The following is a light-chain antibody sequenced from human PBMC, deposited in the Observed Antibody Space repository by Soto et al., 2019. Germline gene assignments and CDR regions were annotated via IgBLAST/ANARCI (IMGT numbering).Light chain of an antibody. Sequence: DIQMTQSPSSLSASVGDRVTITCRASQSISSYLNWYQQKPGKAPELLIFDASSLKSGVPSRFSGSGSGTECTLTISRLQPDDVATYYCLQYSSHSWTLGQGTKVDIK. V-gene: IGKV1-5*01. J-gene: IGKJ1*01. CDR1: QSISSY. CDR2: DAS. CDR3: LQYSSHSWT.